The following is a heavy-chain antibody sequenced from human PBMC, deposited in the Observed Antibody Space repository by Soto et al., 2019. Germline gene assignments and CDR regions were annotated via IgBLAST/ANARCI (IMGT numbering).Heavy chain of an antibody. Sequence: QVQLVESGGGVVQPGRSLRLSCAASGFTFSSYGMHWVRQAPGKGLEWVAVISYDGSNKYYADSVKGRFTISRDNSKNTLYLQMNSLRAEDTAVYYCAKAIAVAGYGMDVWGQGTTVTVS. CDR2: ISYDGSNK. D-gene: IGHD6-19*01. J-gene: IGHJ6*02. CDR3: AKAIAVAGYGMDV. V-gene: IGHV3-30*18. CDR1: GFTFSSYG.